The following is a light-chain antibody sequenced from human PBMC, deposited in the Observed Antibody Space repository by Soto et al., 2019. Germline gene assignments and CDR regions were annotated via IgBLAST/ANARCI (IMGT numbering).Light chain of an antibody. V-gene: IGKV1-5*03. CDR3: QQYNSYWT. Sequence: DIQMTQSPSTLSASVGDRVTITCRASQSISSWLAWYQQKPGKAPKLLIYKASSLESGVPSRFSGSGSGTEFTITISSLQPYDVATYYYQQYNSYWTFGQGTKVEIK. J-gene: IGKJ1*01. CDR1: QSISSW. CDR2: KAS.